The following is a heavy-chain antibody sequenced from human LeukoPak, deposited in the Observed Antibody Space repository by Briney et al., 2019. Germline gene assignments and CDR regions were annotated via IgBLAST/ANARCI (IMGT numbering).Heavy chain of an antibody. CDR3: VRGEYYYDSSGRGFDL. CDR1: GFTFSSYA. CDR2: ISYDGSNK. J-gene: IGHJ2*01. Sequence: QPGRSLRLSCAASGFTFSSYAMHWVRQAPGKGLEWVALISYDGSNKYYADSVKGRFTISRDNSKNTLYLQVNSLRAEDTAVYYCVRGEYYYDSSGRGFDLWAVAPWSLSPQ. V-gene: IGHV3-30-3*01. D-gene: IGHD3-22*01.